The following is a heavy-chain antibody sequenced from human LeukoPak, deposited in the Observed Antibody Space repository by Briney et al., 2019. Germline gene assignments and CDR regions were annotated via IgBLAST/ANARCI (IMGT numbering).Heavy chain of an antibody. CDR3: ARNHYDFWSGYPPNWFDP. CDR1: GFTFSDYY. D-gene: IGHD3-3*01. Sequence: GGSLRLSCAASGFTFSDYYMSWIRQAPGKGLEWVSYISSSSSYIYYADSVKGRFTISRDNAKNSLYLQMNSLRAEDTAVYYCARNHYDFWSGYPPNWFDPWGQGTLVTVSS. CDR2: ISSSSSYI. V-gene: IGHV3-11*06. J-gene: IGHJ5*02.